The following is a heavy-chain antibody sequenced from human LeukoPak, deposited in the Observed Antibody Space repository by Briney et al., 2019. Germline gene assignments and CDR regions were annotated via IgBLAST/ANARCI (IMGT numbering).Heavy chain of an antibody. V-gene: IGHV3-21*01. J-gene: IGHJ4*02. CDR3: ARREGIVLMVYAPYYFDY. Sequence: GGSLRLSCAASGFTFSSYSMNWVRQAPGKGLEWVSSIISSSGYIYYADSVKGRFTISRDNAKNSLYLQMNSLRAEDTAVYYCARREGIVLMVYAPYYFDYWGQGTLVTVSS. D-gene: IGHD2-8*01. CDR1: GFTFSSYS. CDR2: IISSSGYI.